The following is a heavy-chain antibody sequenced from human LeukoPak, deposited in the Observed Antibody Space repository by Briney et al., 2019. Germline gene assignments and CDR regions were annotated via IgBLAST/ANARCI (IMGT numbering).Heavy chain of an antibody. CDR2: IYHSGST. CDR1: GYSISSGYY. D-gene: IGHD3-22*01. Sequence: SETLSLTCAVSGYSISSGYYWGWIRQPPGEGLEWIGIIYHSGSTYYNPSLKSRVTISVDTSKNQFSLKLSSVTAADTAVYYCAKTYYYDSSGYNWFDPWGQGTLVTVSS. CDR3: AKTYYYDSSGYNWFDP. J-gene: IGHJ5*02. V-gene: IGHV4-38-2*01.